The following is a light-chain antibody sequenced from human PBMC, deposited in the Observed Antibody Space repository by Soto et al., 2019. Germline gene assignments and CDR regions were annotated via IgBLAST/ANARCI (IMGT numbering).Light chain of an antibody. V-gene: IGKV1-6*01. CDR3: QQHSHWPPWT. CDR1: QGIRSA. J-gene: IGKJ1*01. CDR2: AAS. Sequence: AIQLTQSPSSLSASVGDRVTITCRASQGIRSALGWYQQKPGKVPKLLIYAASTLQSGVPSRFSGSGFGTDFTLTISSLQPEDFAVYYCQQHSHWPPWTFGQGTRVEIQ.